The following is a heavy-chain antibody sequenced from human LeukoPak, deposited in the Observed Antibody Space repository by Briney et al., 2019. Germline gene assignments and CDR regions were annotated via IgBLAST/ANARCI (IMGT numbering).Heavy chain of an antibody. J-gene: IGHJ4*02. Sequence: PGGSLRLSCAASGFTFSSYAMSWVRQAPGKGLEWVSCISDSGDSTYYADSVKGRFTISRDNSKNTLYLQMSSLRAEDTAVYYCASSASGYVTFDYWGQGTLVTASS. CDR1: GFTFSSYA. V-gene: IGHV3-23*01. CDR3: ASSASGYVTFDY. CDR2: ISDSGDST. D-gene: IGHD5-12*01.